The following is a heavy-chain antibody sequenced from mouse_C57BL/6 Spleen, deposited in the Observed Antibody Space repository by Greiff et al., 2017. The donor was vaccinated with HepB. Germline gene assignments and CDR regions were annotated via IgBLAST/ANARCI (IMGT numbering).Heavy chain of an antibody. V-gene: IGHV5-17*01. J-gene: IGHJ1*03. CDR3: ARKAPTGTGYFDG. D-gene: IGHD4-1*02. Sequence: EVMLVESGGGLVKPGGSLKLSCAASGFTFSDYGMHWVRQAPEKGLEWVAYISSGSSTIYYADTVKGRFTISRDNAKNTLFLQMTSLRSEDTAMYYCARKAPTGTGYFDGWGTGTTVTVSS. CDR1: GFTFSDYG. CDR2: ISSGSSTI.